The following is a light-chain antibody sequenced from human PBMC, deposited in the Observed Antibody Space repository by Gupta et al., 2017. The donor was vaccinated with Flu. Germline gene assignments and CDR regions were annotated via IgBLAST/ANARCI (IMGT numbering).Light chain of an antibody. V-gene: IGLV1-51*02. Sequence: SSSNIGDKYVFWYQHLPGTAPKLLIYENNKRPSGIPDRFSGSKSATSATLGITGLQTGGEADYYCGTWDSSLSSYVFGTGTKVTVL. CDR1: SSNIGDKY. CDR2: ENN. CDR3: GTWDSSLSSYV. J-gene: IGLJ1*01.